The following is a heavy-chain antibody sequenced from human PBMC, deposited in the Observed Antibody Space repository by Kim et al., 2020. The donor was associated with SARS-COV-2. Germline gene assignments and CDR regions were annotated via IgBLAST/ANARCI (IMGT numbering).Heavy chain of an antibody. V-gene: IGHV1-18*01. CDR3: ARAGDIVVVPAAIRGLDP. CDR2: ISAYNGNT. Sequence: ASVKVSCKASGYTFTSYGISWVRQAPGQGLEWMGWISAYNGNTNHAQKLQGRVTMTTDTSTSTAYMELRSLRSDETAVYYCARAGDIVVVPAAIRGLDPWGQGTLVTVSS. D-gene: IGHD2-2*02. CDR1: GYTFTSYG. J-gene: IGHJ5*02.